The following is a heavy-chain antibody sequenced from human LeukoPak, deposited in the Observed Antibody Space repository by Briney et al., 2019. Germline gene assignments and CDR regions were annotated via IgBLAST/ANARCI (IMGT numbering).Heavy chain of an antibody. CDR3: ARGGPNSGGWTIDY. D-gene: IGHD6-19*01. Sequence: PGGSLRLSCAASGFTFSSYAMHWVRQAPGKGLEWVAVISYDGSNKYYADSVKGRFTISRDNSKNTLYLQMNSLRAEDTAVFYCARGGPNSGGWTIDYWGQGTLVTVSS. J-gene: IGHJ4*02. CDR2: ISYDGSNK. V-gene: IGHV3-30-3*01. CDR1: GFTFSSYA.